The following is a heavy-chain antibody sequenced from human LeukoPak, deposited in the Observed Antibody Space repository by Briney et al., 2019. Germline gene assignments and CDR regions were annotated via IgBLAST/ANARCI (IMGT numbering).Heavy chain of an antibody. CDR1: GYTFFSYD. CDR3: ARGQSGRRFLADY. D-gene: IGHD3-3*01. Sequence: ASVKVSCKASGYTFFSYDINWVRQATGQGLEWMGWMNPISGNTGYAQKFQGRVTITRDNSINTAYMDLTNLRSEDTAVYYCARGQSGRRFLADYWGQGTLVTVSS. V-gene: IGHV1-8*01. J-gene: IGHJ4*02. CDR2: MNPISGNT.